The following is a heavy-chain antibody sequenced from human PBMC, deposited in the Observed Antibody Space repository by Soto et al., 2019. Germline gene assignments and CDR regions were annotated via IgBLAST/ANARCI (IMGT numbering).Heavy chain of an antibody. V-gene: IGHV1-69*05. CDR2: IIPVFGTP. J-gene: IGHJ6*02. CDR3: TRGDATKIIVTTYYGLDV. CDR1: GGSFSNYG. D-gene: IGHD3-22*01. Sequence: QVQVVQSGAEVKKPGSSVKVSCKASGGSFSNYGISWVRQAPGQGLEWMGGIIPVFGTPHYAQKFQDRVTITTDKSTSTVYMEVSSATSEDTAVYYCTRGDATKIIVTTYYGLDVWGQGTTVTVSS.